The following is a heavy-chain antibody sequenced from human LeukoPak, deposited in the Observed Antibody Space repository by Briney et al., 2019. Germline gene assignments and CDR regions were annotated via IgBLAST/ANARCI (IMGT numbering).Heavy chain of an antibody. CDR1: GGTLSSYA. D-gene: IGHD3-3*01. CDR2: IIPIFGTA. Sequence: SVKVSCKASGGTLSSYAISWVRQAPGQGLEWMGRIIPIFGTANYAQKFQGRVTITTDESTSTAYMELSSLRSEDTAVYYCARTPITISPYNWFDPWGQGTLVTVSS. J-gene: IGHJ5*02. V-gene: IGHV1-69*05. CDR3: ARTPITISPYNWFDP.